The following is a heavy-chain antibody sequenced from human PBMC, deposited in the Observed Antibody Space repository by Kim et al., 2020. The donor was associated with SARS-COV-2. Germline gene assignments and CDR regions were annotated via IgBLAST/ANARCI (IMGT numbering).Heavy chain of an antibody. CDR2: ST. D-gene: IGHD3-10*01. Sequence: STNYNPSLKSRVTISVDTSKNQFSLKLSSVTAADTAVYYCAREMGSYYDYWGQGTLVTVSS. CDR3: AREMGSYYDY. J-gene: IGHJ4*02. V-gene: IGHV4-34*01.